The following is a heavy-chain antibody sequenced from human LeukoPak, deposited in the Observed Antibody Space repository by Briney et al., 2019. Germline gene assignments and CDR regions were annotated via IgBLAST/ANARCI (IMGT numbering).Heavy chain of an antibody. D-gene: IGHD4-17*01. CDR3: ARDVLYGDYGWFDP. V-gene: IGHV3-48*03. CDR1: GFTFSSYE. J-gene: IGHJ5*02. CDR2: ISSSGSTI. Sequence: GGSLRLSCAASGFTFSSYEMNWVRQAPGKGLEWVSYISSSGSTIYYADSVKGRFTISIDNAKNSLYLQMNSLRAEDTAVYYCARDVLYGDYGWFDPWGQGTLVTVSS.